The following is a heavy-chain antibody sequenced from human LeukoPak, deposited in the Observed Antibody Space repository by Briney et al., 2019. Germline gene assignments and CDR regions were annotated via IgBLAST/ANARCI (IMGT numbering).Heavy chain of an antibody. J-gene: IGHJ4*02. CDR2: ISASGDVT. CDR3: ARTIAATDTPRGSYFDY. Sequence: GGSLRLSCEASRFSFSAYPMGWVRRAPGKGLEWVSGISASGDVTFHADPVKGRFTISRDNAKNSLYLQMNSLRAEDTAVYYCARTIAATDTPRGSYFDYWGQGTLVTVSS. D-gene: IGHD6-13*01. V-gene: IGHV3-23*01. CDR1: RFSFSAYP.